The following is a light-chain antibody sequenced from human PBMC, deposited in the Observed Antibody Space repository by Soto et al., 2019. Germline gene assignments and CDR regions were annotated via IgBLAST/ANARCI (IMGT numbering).Light chain of an antibody. J-gene: IGLJ2*01. V-gene: IGLV1-47*03. CDR2: RNN. CDR3: AAWDDSLSGVV. Sequence: QSVLTQPPSASGTPGQRVTISCSGSSSNIGNNYVHWYQQLPGTAPKLLIYRNNQRPSGVPDRVSGSKSGTSASLAISGLWSEDEADYYCAAWDDSLSGVVFGGGTKLTVL. CDR1: SSNIGNNY.